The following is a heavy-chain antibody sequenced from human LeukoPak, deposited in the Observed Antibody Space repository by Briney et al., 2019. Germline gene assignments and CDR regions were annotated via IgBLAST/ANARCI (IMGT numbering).Heavy chain of an antibody. CDR3: AKKFRGTTVISGDYFDY. CDR1: GFPFSSYW. J-gene: IGHJ4*02. Sequence: AGGSLRLSCVASGFPFSSYWMTWVRQAPGKGLEWVANIKQDGSKKSYVDSVKGRFTISRDNAKNSLYLQMNSLRAEDTAVYYCAKKFRGTTVISGDYFDYWGQGTLVTVSS. V-gene: IGHV3-7*01. D-gene: IGHD4-17*01. CDR2: IKQDGSKK.